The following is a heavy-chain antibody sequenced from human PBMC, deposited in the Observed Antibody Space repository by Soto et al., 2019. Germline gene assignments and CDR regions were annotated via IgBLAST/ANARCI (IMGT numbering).Heavy chain of an antibody. Sequence: PGGSLRLSCAASEFTFSTYAMSWVRQAPGKGLEWVSGISGNGGSTYHADSVKGRFTISRDNSKNMLYLQMNSLRAEDTAVYYCAKSNCSSISCSRGYFDSWGQGTLVTVSS. CDR3: AKSNCSSISCSRGYFDS. CDR2: ISGNGGST. CDR1: EFTFSTYA. D-gene: IGHD2-2*01. J-gene: IGHJ4*02. V-gene: IGHV3-23*01.